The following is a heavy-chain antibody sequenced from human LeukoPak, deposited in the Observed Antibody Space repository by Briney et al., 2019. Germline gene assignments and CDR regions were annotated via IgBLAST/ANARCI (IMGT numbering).Heavy chain of an antibody. CDR3: ARVGGRFSSGWYYFDY. D-gene: IGHD6-19*01. J-gene: IGHJ4*02. CDR2: IYSGGST. Sequence: PGGSLRLSCAASGFTVSSNYMSWVRQAPGKGLEWVSVIYSGGSTCYADSVKGRFTISRDNSKNTLYLQMNSLRAEDTAVYYCARVGGRFSSGWYYFDYWGQGTLVTVSS. V-gene: IGHV3-53*01. CDR1: GFTVSSNY.